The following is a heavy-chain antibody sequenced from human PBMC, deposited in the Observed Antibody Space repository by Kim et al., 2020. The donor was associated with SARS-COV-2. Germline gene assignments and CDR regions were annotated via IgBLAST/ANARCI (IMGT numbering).Heavy chain of an antibody. CDR2: ISSSGGST. D-gene: IGHD6-19*01. V-gene: IGHV3-23*01. Sequence: GGSLRLSCAASGFTFSSYAMSWVRQAPGKGLEWVSAISSSGGSTYYADSVKGRFTISRDNSKNTLYLQMNSLRAEDTAVYYCAKSWRKWLVLYFQHWGQGTLVTVSS. J-gene: IGHJ1*01. CDR3: AKSWRKWLVLYFQH. CDR1: GFTFSSYA.